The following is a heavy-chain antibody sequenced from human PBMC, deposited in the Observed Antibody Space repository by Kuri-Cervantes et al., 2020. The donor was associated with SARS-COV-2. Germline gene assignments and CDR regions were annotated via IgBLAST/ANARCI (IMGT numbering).Heavy chain of an antibody. CDR3: AGGSRQTVAGYYYHGMDV. J-gene: IGHJ6*02. CDR2: ISSSSSYI. Sequence: GESLKISCAASGFTFSSYSMNWVRQAPGKGLEWVSSISSSSSYIYYADSVKGRFTISRDNAKNSLYLQMNSLRAEDTAVYYCAGGSRQTVAGYYYHGMDVWGQGTTVTVSS. CDR1: GFTFSSYS. D-gene: IGHD6-19*01. V-gene: IGHV3-21*01.